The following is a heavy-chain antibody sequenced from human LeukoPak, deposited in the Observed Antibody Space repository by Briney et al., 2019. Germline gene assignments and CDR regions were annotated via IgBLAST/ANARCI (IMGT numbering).Heavy chain of an antibody. CDR1: GFNFDDNG. Sequence: GGSLRLSCAASGFNFDDNGMSWVRQTPGKGLEWVSGINWNGASTGYADSVKGRFTISRDNAKKSLFLQMNSLRAEDTAVYYCARVRTCGGSCYHFDYWGQGTLVIVSS. CDR3: ARVRTCGGSCYHFDY. D-gene: IGHD2-15*01. CDR2: INWNGAST. V-gene: IGHV3-20*04. J-gene: IGHJ4*02.